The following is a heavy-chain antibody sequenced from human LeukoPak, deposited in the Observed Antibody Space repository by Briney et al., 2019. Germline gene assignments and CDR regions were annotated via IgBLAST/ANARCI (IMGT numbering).Heavy chain of an antibody. CDR1: GFTFSSYS. J-gene: IGHJ4*02. CDR2: ISSSSSYI. D-gene: IGHD3-22*01. V-gene: IGHV3-21*01. CDR3: ARGSQITMIVVVTQYYFDY. Sequence: PGGSLRLSCAASGFTFSSYSMTWVRQAPGKGLEWVSSISSSSSYIYYADSVKGRFTISRDNAKNSLYLQMNSLRAEDTAVYYCARGSQITMIVVVTQYYFDYWGQGTLVTVSS.